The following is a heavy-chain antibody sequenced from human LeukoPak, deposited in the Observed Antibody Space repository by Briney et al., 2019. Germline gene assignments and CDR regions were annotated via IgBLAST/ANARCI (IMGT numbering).Heavy chain of an antibody. CDR1: GFTFSSYS. V-gene: IGHV3-21*01. CDR2: ISSSSSYI. CDR3: ARDSKIQLCLRIVDYYGMDV. J-gene: IGHJ6*02. D-gene: IGHD5-18*01. Sequence: PGGSLRLSCAASGFTFSSYSMNWVRQAPGKGLGLVSSISSSSSYIYYADSVKGRFTISRDNAKNSLYLQMNSLRAEDTAVYYCARDSKIQLCLRIVDYYGMDVWGQGTTVTVSS.